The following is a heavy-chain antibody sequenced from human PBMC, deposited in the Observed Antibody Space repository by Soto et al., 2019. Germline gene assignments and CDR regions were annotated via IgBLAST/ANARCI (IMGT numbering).Heavy chain of an antibody. CDR2: INHSGST. J-gene: IGHJ6*03. Sequence: SETLSLTCAVYGGSFSGYYLSWIRQPPGKGLEWIGEINHSGSTNYNPSLKSRVTISVDTSKNQFSLKLSSVTAADTAVYYCARGPMTTVTTNYYYYMDVWGKGTTVTVSS. D-gene: IGHD4-17*01. V-gene: IGHV4-34*01. CDR3: ARGPMTTVTTNYYYYMDV. CDR1: GGSFSGYY.